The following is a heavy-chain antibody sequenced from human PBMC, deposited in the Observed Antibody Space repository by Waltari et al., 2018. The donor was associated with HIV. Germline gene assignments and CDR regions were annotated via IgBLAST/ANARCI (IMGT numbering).Heavy chain of an antibody. CDR2: ISSSSSYI. D-gene: IGHD3-3*01. V-gene: IGHV3-21*01. CDR1: GFTFSSFS. CDR3: ASGDAGVFIPNPYGMDV. Sequence: EVQLVESGGGLVKPGGSLRLSCAASGFTFSSFSMNWVRQAPGKGLEWVSSISSSSSYIYYADSVKGRFTISRDNAKNSLYLQMNSLRAEDTAVYFCASGDAGVFIPNPYGMDVWGQGTTVTVSS. J-gene: IGHJ6*02.